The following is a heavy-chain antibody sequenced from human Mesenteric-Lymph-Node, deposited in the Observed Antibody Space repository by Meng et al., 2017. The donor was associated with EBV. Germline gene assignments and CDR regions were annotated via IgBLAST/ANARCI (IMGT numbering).Heavy chain of an antibody. V-gene: IGHV7-4-1*02. J-gene: IGHJ4*02. CDR2: INTNTGNP. CDR3: ARFDWLAHF. CDR1: GYIFNKYE. Sequence: QLVQPGSELGKPGASVKISCKASGYIFNKYEMNWIRPAPGQGLEWMGWINTNTGNPTYAQDFTGRFVFSVDTSVSTAYLQISSLESDDTAVYYCARFDWLAHFWGQGTLVTVSS. D-gene: IGHD3-9*01.